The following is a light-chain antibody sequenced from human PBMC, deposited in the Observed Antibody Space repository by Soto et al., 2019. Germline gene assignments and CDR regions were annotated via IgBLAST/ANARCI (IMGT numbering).Light chain of an antibody. CDR1: KNIGRW. CDR2: AAS. CDR3: QQSYSTPRT. Sequence: DIQVTQSPSTLSVSVGDRVTIPCRATKNIGRWLAWLQQKPGKAPKLLIYAASSLQSGVPSRFSGSGSGTDFTLTISSLQPEDFATYYCQQSYSTPRTFGQGTKVDIK. J-gene: IGKJ1*01. V-gene: IGKV1-39*01.